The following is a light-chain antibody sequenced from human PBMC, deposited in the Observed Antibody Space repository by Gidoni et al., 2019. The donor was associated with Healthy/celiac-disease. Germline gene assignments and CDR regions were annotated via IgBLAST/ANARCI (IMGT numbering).Light chain of an antibody. V-gene: IGKV4-1*01. Sequence: DLVMTQSPDHLDVSLGERATINCNSSQSVLYSSNNKNYLAWYQQKPGQPPKLLIYWASTRESGVPDRFSGSGSGTDFTLTISSLQSEDVAVYYCQQYYSTPFTFXPXTKVDIK. CDR2: WAS. J-gene: IGKJ3*01. CDR3: QQYYSTPFT. CDR1: QSVLYSSNNKNY.